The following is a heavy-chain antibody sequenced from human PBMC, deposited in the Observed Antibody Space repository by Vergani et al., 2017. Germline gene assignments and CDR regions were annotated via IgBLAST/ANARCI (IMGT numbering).Heavy chain of an antibody. CDR1: GFTVSINN. Sequence: EVQLVETGGGLIQPGGSLRLSCAASGFTVSINNMSWVRQAPGKGLEWVSVIYSGGSTYYADSVKGRFTISRDNSKNTLSLQMNSLTAEDTAIYYCAGPQGTSAYYYGGFDYWGQGILVTVSS. CDR2: IYSGGST. D-gene: IGHD3-22*01. J-gene: IGHJ4*02. V-gene: IGHV3-53*02. CDR3: AGPQGTSAYYYGGFDY.